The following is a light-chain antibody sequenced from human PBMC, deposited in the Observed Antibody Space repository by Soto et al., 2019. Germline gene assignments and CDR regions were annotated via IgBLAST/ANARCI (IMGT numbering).Light chain of an antibody. Sequence: EIVITQGPATLSVSPGDRASLSCRASQSVTSNLAWYQQQPGQAPRFFIYGASTRDTGIPARASGSGAWTDFTLTISSLQSEDVATYDCQQLNRYPLTFGGGTKVDIK. CDR3: QQLNRYPLT. J-gene: IGKJ4*01. V-gene: IGKV3-15*01. CDR1: QSVTSN. CDR2: GAS.